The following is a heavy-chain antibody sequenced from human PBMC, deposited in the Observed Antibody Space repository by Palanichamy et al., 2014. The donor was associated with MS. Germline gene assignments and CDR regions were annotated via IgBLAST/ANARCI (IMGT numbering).Heavy chain of an antibody. V-gene: IGHV3-30*02. D-gene: IGHD2-2*01. CDR1: GFTFSSYG. J-gene: IGHJ6*02. CDR2: IRYDGSNK. CDR3: AKEDIVVVPAAQTTMDYYYYYGMDV. Sequence: SGGGVVQPGGSLRLSCAASGFTFSSYGMHWVRQAPGKGLEWVAFIRYDGSNKYYADSVKGRFTISRDNSKNTLYLQMNSLRAEDTAVYYCAKEDIVVVPAAQTTMDYYYYYGMDVWGQGTTVTVSS.